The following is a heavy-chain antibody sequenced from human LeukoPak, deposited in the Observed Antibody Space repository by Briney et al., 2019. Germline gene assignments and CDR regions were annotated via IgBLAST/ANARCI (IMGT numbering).Heavy chain of an antibody. D-gene: IGHD4-17*01. Sequence: SVKVSCKASGGTFSSYAISWVRQAPGQGLEWMGRIIPILGIANYAQKFQGRVTITADKSTSTAYMELSSLRSEDTAVYYCAREPDYGDYNMTTDYWGQGTLVTVSS. J-gene: IGHJ4*02. CDR1: GGTFSSYA. CDR3: AREPDYGDYNMTTDY. CDR2: IIPILGIA. V-gene: IGHV1-69*04.